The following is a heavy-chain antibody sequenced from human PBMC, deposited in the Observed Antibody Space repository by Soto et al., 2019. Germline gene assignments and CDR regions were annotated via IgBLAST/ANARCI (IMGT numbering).Heavy chain of an antibody. CDR3: AKTPWTTRIAVADIDY. D-gene: IGHD6-19*01. CDR2: ISAGGGST. CDR1: GFTFSSYA. Sequence: EVQLLESGGNLVQPGGSLRLSCAASGFTFSSYAMSWVRQAPGKGLEWVSAISAGGGSTYYADSVKGRFTISRDNSKNTLYLQMNSLRAEDTAVYYCAKTPWTTRIAVADIDYWGQGTLVTVSS. V-gene: IGHV3-23*01. J-gene: IGHJ4*02.